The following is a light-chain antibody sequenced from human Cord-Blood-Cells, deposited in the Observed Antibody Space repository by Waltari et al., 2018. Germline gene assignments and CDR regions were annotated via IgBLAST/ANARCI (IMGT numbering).Light chain of an antibody. Sequence: QSALTQPRSVSGSPGQSVTISCTGTSSDVGGYNYVSWYQQHPGKAPKLMVYEVSKRPSGVPERFSGSKAGNTASLTISGLQAEDEADYYCCSYAGSYVFGTGTKVTVL. CDR2: EVS. CDR3: CSYAGSYV. J-gene: IGLJ1*01. CDR1: SSDVGGYNY. V-gene: IGLV2-11*01.